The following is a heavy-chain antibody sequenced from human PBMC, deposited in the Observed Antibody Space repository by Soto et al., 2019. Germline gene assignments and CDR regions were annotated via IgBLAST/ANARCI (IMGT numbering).Heavy chain of an antibody. J-gene: IGHJ4*02. CDR2: INAGNGNT. V-gene: IGHV1-3*01. D-gene: IGHD6-6*01. Sequence: ASVKVSCKASGYTSTSYAMHWVRQAPGQRLEWMGWINAGNGNTKYSQKFQGRVTITRDTSASTAYMELSSLRSEDTAVYYCAREAPAARGGFDYWGQGTLVTVSS. CDR1: GYTSTSYA. CDR3: AREAPAARGGFDY.